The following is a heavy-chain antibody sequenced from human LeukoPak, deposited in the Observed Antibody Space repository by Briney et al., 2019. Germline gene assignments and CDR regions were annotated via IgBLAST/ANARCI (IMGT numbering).Heavy chain of an antibody. CDR2: IYYSGST. J-gene: IGHJ4*02. CDR1: GGSISSYY. CDR3: ARVRYFDWFLAPFDY. V-gene: IGHV4-59*01. D-gene: IGHD3-9*01. Sequence: SETLSLTCTVSGGSISSYYWSWIRQPPGKGLEWIGYIYYSGSTNYNPSLESRVTISVDTSKNQFSLKLSSVTAADTAVYYCARVRYFDWFLAPFDYWGQGTLVTVSS.